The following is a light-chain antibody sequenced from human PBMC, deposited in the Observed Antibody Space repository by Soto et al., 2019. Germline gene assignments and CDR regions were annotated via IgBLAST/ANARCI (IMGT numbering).Light chain of an antibody. CDR1: QSVSNN. J-gene: IGKJ1*01. CDR3: QQYNDWWT. CDR2: GAS. V-gene: IGKV3-15*01. Sequence: EIVMTQSPATLSVSPGESATLSCRASQSVSNNLTWYQQKPGQPPSLLIYGASTRATGVPGRFSGSGSGTESTLTIRSLQSEDFAVYYCQQYNDWWTFGQGTKVDIK.